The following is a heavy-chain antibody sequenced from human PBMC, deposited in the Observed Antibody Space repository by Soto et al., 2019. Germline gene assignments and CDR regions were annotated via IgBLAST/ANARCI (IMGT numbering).Heavy chain of an antibody. V-gene: IGHV3-23*01. D-gene: IGHD4-17*01. J-gene: IGHJ2*01. CDR3: AILFNDTETTDIYNLRTRGSSDL. Sequence: GGSLRLSCAASGITFSSYDMSWVRKASGKGLEWVSTITTDGSTCYADSVKGRLIMSRDKSKNTLDLQMNSLRAEDTAGYYFAILFNDTETTDIYNLRTRGSSDL. CDR1: GITFSSYD. CDR2: ITTDGST.